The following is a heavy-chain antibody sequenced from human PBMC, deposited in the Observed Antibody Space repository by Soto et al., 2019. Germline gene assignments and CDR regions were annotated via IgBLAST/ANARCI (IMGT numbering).Heavy chain of an antibody. Sequence: ASVKVSCKASGGTFSSYAISWVQQAPGQGPEWMGGIIPIFGTANYAQKFQGRVTITADKSTSTAYMELSSLRSEDTAVYYCARGHSGDTAMVDIPNWFDPWGQGTLVTVSS. CDR3: ARGHSGDTAMVDIPNWFDP. V-gene: IGHV1-69*06. D-gene: IGHD5-18*01. CDR2: IIPIFGTA. J-gene: IGHJ5*02. CDR1: GGTFSSYA.